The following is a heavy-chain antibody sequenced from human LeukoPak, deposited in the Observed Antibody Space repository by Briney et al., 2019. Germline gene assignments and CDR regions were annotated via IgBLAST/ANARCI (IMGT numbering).Heavy chain of an antibody. V-gene: IGHV4-39*01. CDR3: ARQDIAVTTNFFDY. CDR1: GGSISSNSFF. CDR2: VYYSGST. Sequence: SSETLSLTCTVSGGSISSNSFFWDWIRQPPGKGLEWIGSVYYSGSTYYNPSLKSRVTISVDTSKNQFSLNLRSVTAADTAVYYCARQDIAVTTNFFDYWGQGTLVTVSS. J-gene: IGHJ4*02. D-gene: IGHD6-19*01.